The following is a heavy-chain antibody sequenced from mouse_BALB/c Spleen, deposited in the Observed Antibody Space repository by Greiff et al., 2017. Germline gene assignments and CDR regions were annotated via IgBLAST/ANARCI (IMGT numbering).Heavy chain of an antibody. Sequence: EVMLVESGGGLVKPGGSLKLSCAASGFTFSSYAMSWVRQTPEKRLEWVATISSGGSYTYYPDSVKGRFTISRDNAKNTLYLQMSSLRSEDTAMYYCASRLLEGFAYWGQGTLVTVSA. CDR1: GFTFSSYA. J-gene: IGHJ3*01. V-gene: IGHV5-9-1*01. CDR2: ISSGGSYT. CDR3: ASRLLEGFAY. D-gene: IGHD2-14*01.